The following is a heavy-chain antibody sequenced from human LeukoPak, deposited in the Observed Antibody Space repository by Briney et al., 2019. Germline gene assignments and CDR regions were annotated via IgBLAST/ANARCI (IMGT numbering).Heavy chain of an antibody. J-gene: IGHJ6*03. CDR3: ARDISSLGYYYYMDV. CDR1: GGPINSNY. CDR2: IYYSGST. Sequence: SETLSLTCTVSGGPINSNYWNWIRQPPGKGLEWIGFIYYSGSTSYNPSLKSRVTISLDTSKNQFSLKLSSVTAADTAVYYCARDISSLGYYYYMDVWGKGTTVTVSS. D-gene: IGHD2/OR15-2a*01. V-gene: IGHV4-59*01.